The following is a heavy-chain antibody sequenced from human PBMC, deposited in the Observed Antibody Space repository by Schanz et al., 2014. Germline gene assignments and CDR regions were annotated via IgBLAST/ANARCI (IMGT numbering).Heavy chain of an antibody. J-gene: IGHJ4*02. CDR1: GFTFSSYS. V-gene: IGHV3-23*04. Sequence: EVQLVESGGGLVQPGGSLRLSCTASGFTFSSYSMNWVRQAPGKGLEWVSAISGSGGSTYYADSVKGRFTISRDNSKNTVYLQMNSLRPGDTAVYYCARGGPAYYFDDWGQGTLVTVSS. CDR3: ARGGPAYYFDD. CDR2: ISGSGGST.